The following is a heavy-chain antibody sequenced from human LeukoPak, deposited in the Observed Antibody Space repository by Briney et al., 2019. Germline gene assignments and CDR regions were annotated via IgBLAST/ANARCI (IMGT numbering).Heavy chain of an antibody. CDR1: GFTFSSYW. CDR3: ASIAIAVAGTGDY. D-gene: IGHD6-19*01. CDR2: ISDDGITT. V-gene: IGHV3-74*01. Sequence: GGSLRLSCAASGFTFSSYWMHWVRQTPGKGLEWVPRISDDGITTGYADSVKGRFTISRDNAKNSLYLQMNSLRAEDTAVYYCASIAIAVAGTGDYWGQGTLVTVSS. J-gene: IGHJ4*02.